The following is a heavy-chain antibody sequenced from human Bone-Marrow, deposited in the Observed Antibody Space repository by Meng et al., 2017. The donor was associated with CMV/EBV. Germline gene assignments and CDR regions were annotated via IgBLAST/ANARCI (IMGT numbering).Heavy chain of an antibody. Sequence: GGSLRLSCAASGFTFSRYWMSWVRQAPGKGLEWVVNINQDGNEKYYVDSVKGRFTISRDNAKNSLFLQMNSLRAEDTAVYYCARESSGYDSGGFDCWGQGTLVTVSS. J-gene: IGHJ4*02. CDR2: INQDGNEK. D-gene: IGHD5-12*01. CDR3: ARESSGYDSGGFDC. CDR1: GFTFSRYW. V-gene: IGHV3-7*01.